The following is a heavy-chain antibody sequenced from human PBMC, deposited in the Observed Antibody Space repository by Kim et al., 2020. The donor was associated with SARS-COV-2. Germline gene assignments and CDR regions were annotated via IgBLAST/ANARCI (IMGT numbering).Heavy chain of an antibody. J-gene: IGHJ4*02. CDR1: GYSFTSYW. D-gene: IGHD6-19*01. V-gene: IGHV5-10-1*01. Sequence: GGSLRLSCKGSGYSFTSYWISWVRQMPGKGLEWMGRIDPSDSYTNYSPSFQGHVTISADKSISTAYLQWSSLKASDTAMYYCARHDGSGWFYVPFDYWGQGTLVTVSS. CDR3: ARHDGSGWFYVPFDY. CDR2: IDPSDSYT.